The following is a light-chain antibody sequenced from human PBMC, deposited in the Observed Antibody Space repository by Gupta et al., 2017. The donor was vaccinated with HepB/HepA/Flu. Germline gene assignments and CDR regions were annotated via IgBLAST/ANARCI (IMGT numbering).Light chain of an antibody. V-gene: IGLV2-23*02. CDR2: KVN. CDR1: SSDIGSYNL. Sequence: QSAPTQPASVSGSPRRSITISCTGTSSDIGSYNLVSWYQQHPGKAPKLILYKVNERPSGVPDRFSGSKSGNTASLTISGLQAEDEADYYCCSFAGSNSVVFGGGTKLTVL. J-gene: IGLJ2*01. CDR3: CSFAGSNSVV.